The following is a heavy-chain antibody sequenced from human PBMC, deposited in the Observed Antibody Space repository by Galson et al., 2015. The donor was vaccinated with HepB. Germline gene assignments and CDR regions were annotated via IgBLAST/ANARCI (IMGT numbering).Heavy chain of an antibody. CDR1: GGSISSNNYY. J-gene: IGHJ6*02. CDR3: ARQSGGGAYFYYVMDV. CDR2: IHYSGST. Sequence: ETLSLTCTVSGGSISSNNYYWGWIRQPPGKGLEWIVYIHYSGSTYYNSSLKSRVTISVDTSKNQLSLKLSSVTAADTAVYYCARQSGGGAYFYYVMDVWGQGTTVTVSS. D-gene: IGHD2-15*01. V-gene: IGHV4-39*01.